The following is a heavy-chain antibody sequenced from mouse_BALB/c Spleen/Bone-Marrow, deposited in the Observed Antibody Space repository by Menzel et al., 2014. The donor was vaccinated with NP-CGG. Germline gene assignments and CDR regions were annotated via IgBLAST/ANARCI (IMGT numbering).Heavy chain of an antibody. V-gene: IGHV1-80*01. CDR3: ARQVVHDY. J-gene: IGHJ2*01. CDR2: IYPGDGDT. CDR1: GYAFSRYW. D-gene: IGHD6-2*01. Sequence: SGAELVRPGSSVKISCKASGYAFSRYWMSWVKQRPGQGLEWIGQIYPGDGDTNYNGKFKDKATLTADKSSSTAYMHLSSLTSEDSAVYFCARQVVHDYWGQGTTLTVSS.